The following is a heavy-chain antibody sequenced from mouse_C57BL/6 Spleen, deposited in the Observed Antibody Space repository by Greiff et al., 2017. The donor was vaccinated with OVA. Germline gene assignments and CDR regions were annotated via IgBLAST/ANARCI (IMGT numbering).Heavy chain of an antibody. CDR2: IDPSDSNT. J-gene: IGHJ2*01. V-gene: IGHV1-69*01. CDR1: GYTFTSYW. Sequence: QVQLQQPGAELVMPGASVKLSCKASGYTFTSYWMHWVKQRPGQGLEWIGEIDPSDSNTNYNQKFKGKSTLTVDKSSSTAYMQLSSLTSEDSAVYYCARGAQATYFDYWGQGTTLTVSS. D-gene: IGHD3-2*02. CDR3: ARGAQATYFDY.